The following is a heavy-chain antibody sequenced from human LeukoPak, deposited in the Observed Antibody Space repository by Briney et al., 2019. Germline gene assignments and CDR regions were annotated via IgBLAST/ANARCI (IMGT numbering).Heavy chain of an antibody. CDR2: INHSGST. CDR3: ARGRGSSWSYYYYGMDV. CDR1: GGSFSGYY. Sequence: SETLSLTCAVYGGSFSGYYWSWIRQPPGKGLEWIGEINHSGSTNYNPSLKSRVTISVDTSKNQFSLKLSSVTAADTAVHYCARGRGSSWSYYYYGMDVWGQGTTVTVSS. D-gene: IGHD6-13*01. V-gene: IGHV4-34*01. J-gene: IGHJ6*02.